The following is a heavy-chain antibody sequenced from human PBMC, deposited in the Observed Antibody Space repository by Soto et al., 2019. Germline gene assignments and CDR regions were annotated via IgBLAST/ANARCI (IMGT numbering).Heavy chain of an antibody. J-gene: IGHJ6*03. CDR3: ARAVGGYDFSSASYYYYYCMDV. CDR1: GGSFSGYY. D-gene: IGHD3-3*01. CDR2: INHSGST. V-gene: IGHV4-34*01. Sequence: QVQLQQWGAGLLKPSETLSLTCAVYGGSFSGYYWSWIRQPPGRGLEWIGEINHSGSTNYNPSVKSRVTMSVDTSKNQFSQKLSSVTAAVTAVYFCARAVGGYDFSSASYYYYYCMDVWGKGTTVTVSS.